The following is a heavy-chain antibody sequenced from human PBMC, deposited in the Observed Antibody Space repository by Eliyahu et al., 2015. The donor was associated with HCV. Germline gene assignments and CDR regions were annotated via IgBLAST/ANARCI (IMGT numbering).Heavy chain of an antibody. Sequence: QVQLVESGGGLVKPGGSLRLSCAASGFXFSDYXMSWIRQAPGKGLEWISYIXSSGTTIYYADSVKGRFTISRDNAKNSLYLQMNSLRAEDTAVYYCARSHSFDYYGSGSYFYYYGMDVWGQGTTVXVSS. CDR3: ARSHSFDYYGSGSYFYYYGMDV. D-gene: IGHD3-10*01. CDR2: IXSSGTTI. CDR1: GFXFSDYX. V-gene: IGHV3-11*01. J-gene: IGHJ6*02.